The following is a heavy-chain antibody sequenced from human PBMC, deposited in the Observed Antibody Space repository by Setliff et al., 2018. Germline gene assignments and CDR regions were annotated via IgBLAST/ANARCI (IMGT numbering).Heavy chain of an antibody. Sequence: PSETLSLTCSVSGGSISPYYWIWIRQSPGKGLEWIGYIFYSGSARSNPSLESRVTMSVDTSKNQISLKLTSVTAADTAVYYCARQDRFYDRSVFVEYFQHWGQGALVTVSS. J-gene: IGHJ1*01. CDR2: IFYSGSA. D-gene: IGHD3-22*01. CDR3: ARQDRFYDRSVFVEYFQH. V-gene: IGHV4-59*08. CDR1: GGSISPYY.